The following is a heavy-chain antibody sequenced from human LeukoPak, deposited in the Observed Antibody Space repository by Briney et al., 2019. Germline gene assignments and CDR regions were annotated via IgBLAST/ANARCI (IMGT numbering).Heavy chain of an antibody. CDR3: AKEGYYDSFDY. CDR2: ISSSSSNI. V-gene: IGHV3-48*04. J-gene: IGHJ4*02. Sequence: QPGGSLRLSCVASGFTFSSYSMNWVRQAPGKGLEWVSYISSSSSNIYYGDSVKGRFTISRDNARTSLYLQMNSLRAEDTAVYYCAKEGYYDSFDYWGQGTLVTVSS. CDR1: GFTFSSYS. D-gene: IGHD3-22*01.